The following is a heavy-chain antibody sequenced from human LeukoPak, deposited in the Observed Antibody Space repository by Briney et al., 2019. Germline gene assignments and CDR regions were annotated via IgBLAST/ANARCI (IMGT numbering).Heavy chain of an antibody. V-gene: IGHV1-69*06. D-gene: IGHD4-23*01. CDR3: ARDAQWELRAFDV. J-gene: IGHJ3*01. Sequence: SVKVSCKTIGGRFKSYGFSWVRQAPGQGLEWMGGIIPVFDRPNYAQKFEGRATITADKSTNTTYMEITSLTSDDTAVYYCARDAQWELRAFDVWGRGTMVIVSS. CDR2: IIPVFDRP. CDR1: GGRFKSYG.